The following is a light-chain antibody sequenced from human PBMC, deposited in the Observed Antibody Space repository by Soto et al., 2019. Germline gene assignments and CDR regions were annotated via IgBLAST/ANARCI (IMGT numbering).Light chain of an antibody. Sequence: DIQMHQSPSPLPASVGDRVTITCRASQSISSWLAWYQQKPGKVPKLLLHEAFRLESGVPSRFSGSESGTDFSLTISGLHAEDFATYYGQQYNNFPFTFGVGTKVEIK. J-gene: IGKJ4*01. CDR2: EAF. CDR1: QSISSW. V-gene: IGKV1-5*01. CDR3: QQYNNFPFT.